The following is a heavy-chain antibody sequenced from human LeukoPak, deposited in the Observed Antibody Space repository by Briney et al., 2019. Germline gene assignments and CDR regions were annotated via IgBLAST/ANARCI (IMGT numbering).Heavy chain of an antibody. Sequence: SETLSLTCTVSGDSMNNYYWSWIRQPPGKGLEWIGNIFYSGSTYYNPSLKSRVTISVDTSKNQFSLKVNSVTAADTALYYCARDGRYFDYWGQGTLVTVSS. CDR2: IFYSGST. V-gene: IGHV4-59*12. CDR1: GDSMNNYY. CDR3: ARDGRYFDY. J-gene: IGHJ4*02.